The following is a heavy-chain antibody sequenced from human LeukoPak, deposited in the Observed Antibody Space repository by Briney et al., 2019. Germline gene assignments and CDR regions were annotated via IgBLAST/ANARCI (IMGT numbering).Heavy chain of an antibody. Sequence: SSETLSLTCTVSGGSISSSSYYWGWIRQPPGKGLEWIGSIYFSGSTYYNPSLKSRVTISVDTSNNQFSLKLNSVTAADTAVYYCARGGVGTTNYWGQGTLVTVSA. CDR2: IYFSGST. CDR1: GGSISSSSYY. V-gene: IGHV4-39*07. CDR3: ARGGVGTTNY. J-gene: IGHJ4*02. D-gene: IGHD1-26*01.